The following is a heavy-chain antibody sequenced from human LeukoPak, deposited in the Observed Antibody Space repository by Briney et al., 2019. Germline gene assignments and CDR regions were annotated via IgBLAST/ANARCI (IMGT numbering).Heavy chain of an antibody. CDR1: GFTFSSYS. J-gene: IGHJ6*04. Sequence: GGSLRLSCAASGFTFSSYSMNWVRQAPGKGLEWVSSISSSSYIYYADSVKGRFTISRDNAKNSLYLQMNSLRAEDTAVYYCARDLQGFGELLTFYYYYGMDVWGKGTTVTVSS. D-gene: IGHD3-10*01. CDR2: ISSSSYI. CDR3: ARDLQGFGELLTFYYYYGMDV. V-gene: IGHV3-21*01.